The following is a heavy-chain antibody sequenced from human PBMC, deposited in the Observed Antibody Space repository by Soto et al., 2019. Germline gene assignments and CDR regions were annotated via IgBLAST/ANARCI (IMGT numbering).Heavy chain of an antibody. J-gene: IGHJ6*01. V-gene: IGHV3-30*18. CDR1: GLTFSSYG. CDR3: EKDGAAAGYLYYYYYWMDV. D-gene: IGHD6-13*01. Sequence: LRLSCAAAGLTFSSYGMHWVRQAPGKGLEWVAVISYDGSNKYYADSVKGRFTISRDNSKDTLYLQMNSLRAEDTAVYYCEKDGAAAGYLYYYYYWMDVWGQGTTVTVSS. CDR2: ISYDGSNK.